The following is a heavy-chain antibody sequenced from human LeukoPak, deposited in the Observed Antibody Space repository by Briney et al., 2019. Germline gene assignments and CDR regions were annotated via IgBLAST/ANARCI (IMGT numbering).Heavy chain of an antibody. D-gene: IGHD3-22*01. V-gene: IGHV3-15*01. Sequence: PGGSLRLSCAASGFSLSAYGVHWVRQAPGQGLEWVGRIKSGTTDYAAPVKGRFTILRDDSKNTLYLQMNSLKTEDTAVYYCTIDRGGYDRSGTRFDPWGQGTLVTVSS. CDR3: TIDRGGYDRSGTRFDP. CDR2: IKSGTT. J-gene: IGHJ5*02. CDR1: GFSLSAYG.